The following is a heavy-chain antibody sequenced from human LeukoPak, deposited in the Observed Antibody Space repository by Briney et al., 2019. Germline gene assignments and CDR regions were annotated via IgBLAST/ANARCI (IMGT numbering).Heavy chain of an antibody. D-gene: IGHD3-3*01. CDR1: GGTFSSYA. J-gene: IGHJ6*02. CDR3: ARGVLEWFGSYYSGMDV. CDR2: IIPIFGTA. V-gene: IGHV1-69*13. Sequence: GASVKVSCKASGGTFSSYAISWVRQAPGQGLEWMGGIIPIFGTANYAQKFQGRVTITADESTSTAYMELSSLRSEDTAVYYCARGVLEWFGSYYSGMDVWGQGTTVTVSS.